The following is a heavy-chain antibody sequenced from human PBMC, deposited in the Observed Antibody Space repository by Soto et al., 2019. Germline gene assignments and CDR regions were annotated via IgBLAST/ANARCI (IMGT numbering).Heavy chain of an antibody. V-gene: IGHV4-59*12. Sequence: ETLSLSCRVSNGSIRGVYWAWIRQPQGKIREWTGYIHYSGRTDYNPSLTRRATMSVDTSKNQFSLNLKSIPAADTAVYYCVRVGVGIGNHFDSWGRGTLVPVSS. J-gene: IGHJ4*02. D-gene: IGHD1-26*01. CDR3: VRVGVGIGNHFDS. CDR1: NGSIRGVY. CDR2: IHYSGRT.